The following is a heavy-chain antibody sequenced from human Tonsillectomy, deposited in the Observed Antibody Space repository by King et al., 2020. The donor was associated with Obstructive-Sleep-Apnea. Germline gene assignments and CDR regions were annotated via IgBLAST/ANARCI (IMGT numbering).Heavy chain of an antibody. CDR3: VRAVAGFGDY. Sequence: EVQLVESGGGLVQPGGSLRLSCAASGFTFSSYWMHWVRQSPGKGLLWVSRISSDGSVTTYADFVKGRFTVSRDDAKNTLYLQMNSRRADDTAVYYCVRAVAGFGDYWGQGTLVTVSS. V-gene: IGHV3-74*01. J-gene: IGHJ4*02. CDR2: ISSDGSVT. CDR1: GFTFSSYW. D-gene: IGHD6-19*01.